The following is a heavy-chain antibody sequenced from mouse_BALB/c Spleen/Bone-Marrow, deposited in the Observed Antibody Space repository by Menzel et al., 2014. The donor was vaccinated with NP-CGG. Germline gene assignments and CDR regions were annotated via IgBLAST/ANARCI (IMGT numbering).Heavy chain of an antibody. D-gene: IGHD4-1*01. CDR2: INNGGTYT. Sequence: MLVESGGDLVKPGWSLKLSCAASGFTFSSYGMSWVRQTPDKRLEWVATINNGGTYTYYPDSVKGRFTISRDNAKNSLYLQMRSQKSEDTGMYYCELIWDSAYWGQGTLVTVSA. J-gene: IGHJ3*01. CDR3: ELIWDSAY. V-gene: IGHV5-6*02. CDR1: GFTFSSYG.